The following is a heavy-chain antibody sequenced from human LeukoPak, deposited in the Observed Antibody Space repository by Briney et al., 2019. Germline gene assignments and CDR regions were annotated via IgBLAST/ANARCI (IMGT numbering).Heavy chain of an antibody. CDR3: ARSGLIYYDSSGYSGY. CDR1: GYTFTSYG. V-gene: IGHV1-18*01. Sequence: ASVKVSCKASGYTFTSYGISWVRQAPGQGLEWMGWISAYNGNTNYAQKLQGRVTMTIDTSTSTAYMELRSLRSDDTAVYYCARSGLIYYDSSGYSGYWGQGTLVTVSS. CDR2: ISAYNGNT. D-gene: IGHD3-22*01. J-gene: IGHJ4*02.